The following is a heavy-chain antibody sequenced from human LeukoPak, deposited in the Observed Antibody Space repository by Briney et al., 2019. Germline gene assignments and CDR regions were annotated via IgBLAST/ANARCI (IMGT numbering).Heavy chain of an antibody. CDR1: RFTVSSYA. CDR3: ARERAYYFDY. V-gene: IGHV3-23*01. Sequence: PGGSLRLSCAASRFTVSSYAMSWVRQAPGKGLEWVSAIGYSGGSTYYADSVKGRFTISRDNAKNSLYLQMNSLRAEDTAVYYCARERAYYFDYWGQGTLVTVSS. J-gene: IGHJ4*02. CDR2: IGYSGGST.